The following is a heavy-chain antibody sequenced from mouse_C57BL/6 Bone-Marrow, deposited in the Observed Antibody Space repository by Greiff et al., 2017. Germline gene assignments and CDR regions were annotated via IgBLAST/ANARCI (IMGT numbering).Heavy chain of an antibody. CDR3: ARSEVYYGNSFAY. CDR1: GYAFSSSW. Sequence: VQLQESGPELVKPGASVKISCKASGYAFSSSWMNWVKQRPGTGLEWIGRIYPGDGDTNYNGKFKGKATLTADKSSSTAYMQLSSLTSEDSAVYFCARSEVYYGNSFAYWGQGTLVTVSA. CDR2: IYPGDGDT. J-gene: IGHJ3*01. V-gene: IGHV1-82*01. D-gene: IGHD2-1*01.